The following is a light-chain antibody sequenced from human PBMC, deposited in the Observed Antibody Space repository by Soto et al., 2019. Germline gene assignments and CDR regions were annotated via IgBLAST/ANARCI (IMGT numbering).Light chain of an antibody. V-gene: IGLV2-11*01. CDR1: SSDVGGHNY. CDR2: DVS. Sequence: QSALTQPRSVSGSPGQSVTISCTGTSSDVGGHNYVSWYQQHPGKAPKLMIYDVSKRPSGVPDRFSGSKSDNTASLTISGLQVEDEADYYCCSHAGSYTLVFGGGTKLTVL. CDR3: CSHAGSYTLV. J-gene: IGLJ3*02.